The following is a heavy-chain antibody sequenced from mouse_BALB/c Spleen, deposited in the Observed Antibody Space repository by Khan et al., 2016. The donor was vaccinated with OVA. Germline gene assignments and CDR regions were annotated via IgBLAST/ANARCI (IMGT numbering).Heavy chain of an antibody. CDR1: GYTFKDYV. Sequence: QIQLVQSGPELKKPGETVKISCKAFGYTFKDYVMNWVKQSPGEGLKWMGWMNTYTGEPTYADDFEGRFAFSLETSANTAYLQISILKDEDTATYFCVRVHGGYWGQGTALTVSS. V-gene: IGHV9-3-1*01. CDR3: VRVHGGY. J-gene: IGHJ2*01. CDR2: MNTYTGEP.